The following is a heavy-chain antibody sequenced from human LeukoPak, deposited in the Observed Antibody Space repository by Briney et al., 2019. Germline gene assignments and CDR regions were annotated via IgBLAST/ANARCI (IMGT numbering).Heavy chain of an antibody. Sequence: PGRSLRLSCAASGFTVSSNYMSWVRQAPGKGLEWVSVIYSGGSTYYADSVKGRFTISRDNSENTLFLQMNSLRAEDTAVYYCARDAFYSSGTYMNYWGQGTLVTVSS. CDR1: GFTVSSNY. V-gene: IGHV3-53*05. CDR2: IYSGGST. D-gene: IGHD3-10*01. CDR3: ARDAFYSSGTYMNY. J-gene: IGHJ4*02.